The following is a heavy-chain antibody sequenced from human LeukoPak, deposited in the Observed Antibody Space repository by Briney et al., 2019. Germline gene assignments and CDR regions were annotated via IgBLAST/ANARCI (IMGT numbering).Heavy chain of an antibody. CDR1: GGTFSSYA. CDR2: IIPIFGTA. J-gene: IGHJ3*02. CDR3: ARGLEDYYDSSGPYHDAFDI. Sequence: SVKVSCKASGGTFSSYAISWVRQAPGQGLEWMGGIIPIFGTANYAQKFQGRVTITADESTSTAYMELSSLRSEDTAVYYCARGLEDYYDSSGPYHDAFDIWGQGTMVTVSS. V-gene: IGHV1-69*13. D-gene: IGHD3-22*01.